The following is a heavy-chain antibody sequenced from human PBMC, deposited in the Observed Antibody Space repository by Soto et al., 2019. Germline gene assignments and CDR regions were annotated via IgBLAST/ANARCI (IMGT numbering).Heavy chain of an antibody. CDR3: TTSGDFDDSFDI. J-gene: IGHJ3*02. CDR2: IKSKTDGGST. Sequence: GGSLRLSCAASGFTFSNAWMSWVRQAPGKGLEWVGRIKSKTDGGSTDYAAPVKGRFTITRDDLKNTLYRQMNTVKYYDTDVHYWTTSGDFDDSFDIWGQGTLVTVSS. V-gene: IGHV3-15*01. D-gene: IGHD3-9*01. CDR1: GFTFSNAW.